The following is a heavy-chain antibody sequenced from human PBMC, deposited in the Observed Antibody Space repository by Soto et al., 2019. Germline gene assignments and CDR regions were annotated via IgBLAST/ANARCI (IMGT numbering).Heavy chain of an antibody. CDR3: ARWFGELFFDS. Sequence: PWGSLRLSCAASGFTLISYWISWVRQAPWKGLEWVSNIKQDGSEKSYVDSLKGRFTISSDNSKNSLYLQMNSLSAEDTVVYYCARWFGELFFDSWGKGPLGTVSS. CDR1: GFTLISYW. D-gene: IGHD3-10*01. J-gene: IGHJ4*02. V-gene: IGHV3-7*01. CDR2: IKQDGSEK.